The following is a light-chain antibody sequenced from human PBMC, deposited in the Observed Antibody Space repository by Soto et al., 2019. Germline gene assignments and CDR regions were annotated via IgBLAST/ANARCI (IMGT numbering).Light chain of an antibody. CDR1: QGINNW. CDR2: AAS. J-gene: IGKJ4*01. Sequence: DIQMTQSPSSVSASVGDTVSITCRASQGINNWLAWYQQKPGKAPQVLIYAASSLQSGVPSRFSSSGFGTDFTLTITSLQPEDFATYFCQQANNFPLTFGGGTKIEIK. CDR3: QQANNFPLT. V-gene: IGKV1-12*01.